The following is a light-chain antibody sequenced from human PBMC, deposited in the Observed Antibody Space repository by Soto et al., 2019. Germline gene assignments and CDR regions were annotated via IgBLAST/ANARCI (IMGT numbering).Light chain of an antibody. V-gene: IGKV3-15*01. Sequence: EIVMTQSPATLSVSPGERATLSCRASQYIGSNLAWYQQKPGQAPRLLIYGASTRATGIPARFSGSGSGTEFTLTISSLQSEDFAVYYCQQYNNWPQTFGQGTKVDI. CDR1: QYIGSN. CDR2: GAS. J-gene: IGKJ1*01. CDR3: QQYNNWPQT.